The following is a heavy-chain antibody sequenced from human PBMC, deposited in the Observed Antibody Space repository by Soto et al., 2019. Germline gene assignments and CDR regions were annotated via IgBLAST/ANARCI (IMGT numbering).Heavy chain of an antibody. CDR1: GFTFSSYW. D-gene: IGHD5-12*01. V-gene: IGHV3-7*01. CDR3: ARVTVATEYYYYYYYMDV. Sequence: GGSLRLSCAASGFTFSSYWMSWVRQAPGKGLEWVANIKQDGSEKYYVDSVKGRFTISRDNAKNSLYLQMNSLRAEDTAVYYCARVTVATEYYYYYYYMDVWGKGTTVTVSS. CDR2: IKQDGSEK. J-gene: IGHJ6*03.